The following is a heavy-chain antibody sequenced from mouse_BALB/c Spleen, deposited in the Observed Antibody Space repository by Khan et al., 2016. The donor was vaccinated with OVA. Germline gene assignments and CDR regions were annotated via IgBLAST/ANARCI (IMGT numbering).Heavy chain of an antibody. J-gene: IGHJ2*01. CDR1: GYIFTSYW. CDR3: AREEALYYFDY. Sequence: VQLQQSGAELVRPGASVKLSCKTSGYIFTSYWIHWVKQRSGQGLEWIARIYPGTNNTYYNEKLKDKATLTADKASSTAYLQLSSLKSEDSAFYFCAREEALYYFDYWGQGTTLTVSS. D-gene: IGHD3-2*02. V-gene: IGHV1S132*01. CDR2: IYPGTNNT.